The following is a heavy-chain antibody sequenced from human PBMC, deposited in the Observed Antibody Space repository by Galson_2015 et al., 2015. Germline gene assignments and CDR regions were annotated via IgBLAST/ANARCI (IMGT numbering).Heavy chain of an antibody. V-gene: IGHV3-30*18. Sequence: SLRLSCAASGFTFSSYGMHWVRQAPGKGLEWVAVISYDGSNKYYADSVKGRFTISRDNSKNTLYLQMNSLRAEDTAVYYCAKEGGIYDFWSGSNSDYWGQGTLVTVSS. J-gene: IGHJ4*02. CDR3: AKEGGIYDFWSGSNSDY. CDR2: ISYDGSNK. CDR1: GFTFSSYG. D-gene: IGHD3-3*01.